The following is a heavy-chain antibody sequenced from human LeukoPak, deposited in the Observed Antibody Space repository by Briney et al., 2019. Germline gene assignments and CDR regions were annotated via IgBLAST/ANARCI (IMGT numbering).Heavy chain of an antibody. Sequence: SETLSLTCAVYGGSFSAYYWSWIRQSPGKGLEWIAEINNRGDTNYNPSVKSRVSISVDTSKNQFPLKVTSLTAADTAVYYCARGPTISETGYFDYWGQGTLVTVSS. V-gene: IGHV4-34*01. CDR1: GGSFSAYY. J-gene: IGHJ4*03. D-gene: IGHD1-1*01. CDR3: ARGPTISETGYFDY. CDR2: INNRGDT.